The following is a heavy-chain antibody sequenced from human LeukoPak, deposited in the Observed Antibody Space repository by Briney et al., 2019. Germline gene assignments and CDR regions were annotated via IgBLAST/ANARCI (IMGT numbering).Heavy chain of an antibody. D-gene: IGHD2-2*01. V-gene: IGHV5-51*01. CDR1: GYSFTSYW. J-gene: IGHJ5*02. Sequence: GESLKISCQGSGYSFTSYWIGWVRQMPGKGLEWMGTIYPGDSDTRYSPSFQGQVTISADKSINTAYLQWSSLKASDTAMYYCARLLGDIVVVPASWGQGTLVTVSS. CDR2: IYPGDSDT. CDR3: ARLLGDIVVVPAS.